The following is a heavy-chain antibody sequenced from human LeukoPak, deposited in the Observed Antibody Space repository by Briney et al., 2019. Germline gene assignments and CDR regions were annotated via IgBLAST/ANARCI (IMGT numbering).Heavy chain of an antibody. CDR3: VRKMIVAVTGDWYFDL. D-gene: IGHD3-22*01. V-gene: IGHV3-30*04. J-gene: IGHJ2*01. CDR1: GFTVSGNE. Sequence: GGSLRLSCAASGFTVSGNEMNWVRQAPGKWLGWVAFIQYDGSEKYYADSVKGRFTMSRDNSKNTLYLQMNSPRTEDTAVYYCVRKMIVAVTGDWYFDLWGRGTLVTVSS. CDR2: IQYDGSEK.